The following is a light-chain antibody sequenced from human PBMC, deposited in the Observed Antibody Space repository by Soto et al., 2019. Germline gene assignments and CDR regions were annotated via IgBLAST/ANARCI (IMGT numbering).Light chain of an antibody. CDR1: SSSIGAGYD. CDR2: DNS. V-gene: IGLV1-40*01. Sequence: QSVLTQPPSVSGAPGQRITISCIGSSSSIGAGYDVHWYQQLPGTAPKLIIYDNSNRPSGVPDRFSGSKSGTSASLAITGLQAEDEADYYCQSYDSSLSAPYVFGTGTQLTVL. CDR3: QSYDSSLSAPYV. J-gene: IGLJ1*01.